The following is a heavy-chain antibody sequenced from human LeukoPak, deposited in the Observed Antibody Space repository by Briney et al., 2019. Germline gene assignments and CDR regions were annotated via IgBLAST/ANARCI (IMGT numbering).Heavy chain of an antibody. V-gene: IGHV3-53*01. CDR1: GFTVSSFY. Sequence: SGGSLRLSCAASGFTVSSFYMNWVRQAPGKGLESVSVISNDGVTYYADSVKGRFTISRDNSKNTVYLQMNSLRAEDTALYYCAGDKTSSGWYEIDYWGQGTLVTVSS. CDR3: AGDKTSSGWYEIDY. D-gene: IGHD6-19*01. CDR2: ISNDGVT. J-gene: IGHJ4*02.